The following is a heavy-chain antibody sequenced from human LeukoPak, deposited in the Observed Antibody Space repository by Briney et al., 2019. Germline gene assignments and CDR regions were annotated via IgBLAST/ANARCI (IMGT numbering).Heavy chain of an antibody. D-gene: IGHD6-19*01. J-gene: IGHJ3*02. V-gene: IGHV3-66*01. CDR1: GFTFDDYG. CDR2: IYSGGST. Sequence: GGSLRLSCAASGFTFDDYGMSWVRQAPGKGLEWVSVIYSGGSTYYADSVKGRFTISRDNSKNTLYLQMNSLRAEDTAVYYCARGYSGWYLHDALDIWGQGTTVTVSS. CDR3: ARGYSGWYLHDALDI.